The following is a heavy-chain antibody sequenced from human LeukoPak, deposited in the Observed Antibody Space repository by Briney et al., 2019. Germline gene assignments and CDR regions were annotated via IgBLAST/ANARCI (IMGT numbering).Heavy chain of an antibody. D-gene: IGHD3-10*01. CDR3: ASDGRGSRSSWFDP. CDR2: MNPKRGDT. J-gene: IGHJ5*02. Sequence: ASVKVSCKASGYSFTNYDINWVRQATGQGLEWMGWMNPKRGDTGYSQKFQGRVFITWDTSIHTAYMELSSLGSDDTAVYYCASDGRGSRSSWFDPWGQGTLVTVSS. V-gene: IGHV1-8*03. CDR1: GYSFTNYD.